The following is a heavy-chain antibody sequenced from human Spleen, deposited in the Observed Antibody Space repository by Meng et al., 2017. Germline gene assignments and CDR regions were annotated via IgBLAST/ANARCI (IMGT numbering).Heavy chain of an antibody. CDR2: ISYDGSNK. V-gene: IGHV3-30*07. CDR3: ARVPPPGYEIYFYYGMDV. D-gene: IGHD2-2*01. J-gene: IGHJ6*02. CDR1: GFTFSSYA. Sequence: GESLKISCAASGFTFSSYAMHWVRQAPGKGLEWVAVISYDGSNKYYADSVKGRFTISRDNSKNTLYLQMNSLRAEDTAVYYCARVPPPGYEIYFYYGMDVWGQGTTVTVSS.